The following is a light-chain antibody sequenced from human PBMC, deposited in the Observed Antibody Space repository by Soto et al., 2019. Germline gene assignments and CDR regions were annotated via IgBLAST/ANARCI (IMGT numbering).Light chain of an antibody. J-gene: IGKJ1*01. CDR3: QQSYITPPT. V-gene: IGKV1-39*01. Sequence: DIQMTQSPSSLSSSVGGICTITCPASQGISSYLGWYQQKPGKAPKLLIYGASTLQSGVPSRFSGSGSGTDFTLTISSLHSEDSATYFCQQSYITPPTFGQGTKVDIK. CDR1: QGISSY. CDR2: GAS.